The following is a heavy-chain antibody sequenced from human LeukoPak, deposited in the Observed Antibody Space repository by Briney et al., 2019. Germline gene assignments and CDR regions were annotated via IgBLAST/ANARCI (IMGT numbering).Heavy chain of an antibody. J-gene: IGHJ3*02. V-gene: IGHV3-74*01. CDR1: GFTFNSYW. CDR2: INSEGSIT. Sequence: PGGSLRLSCAASGFTFNSYWMHWVRQAPGKGLVWVSRINSEGSITSYADFVKGRFTISRDNAKNTLYLQMNSLRAEDTALYYCAKGVWGWLTPGVAFDIWGQGTMVAVSS. CDR3: AKGVWGWLTPGVAFDI. D-gene: IGHD5-24*01.